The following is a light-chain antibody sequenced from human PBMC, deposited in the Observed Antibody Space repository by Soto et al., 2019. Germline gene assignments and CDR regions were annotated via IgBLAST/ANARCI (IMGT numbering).Light chain of an antibody. CDR1: SSNIGAGFD. V-gene: IGLV1-40*01. Sequence: QSVLTQPPSVSGAPGQRVSISCSGSSSNIGAGFDVHWYQQLPGTAPKLLIYGNNNRPSRVPDRFSGSKSGTSASLAITGLQAEDEADYYCQSYDSRLSGYVFGTGTKLTVL. CDR2: GNN. CDR3: QSYDSRLSGYV. J-gene: IGLJ1*01.